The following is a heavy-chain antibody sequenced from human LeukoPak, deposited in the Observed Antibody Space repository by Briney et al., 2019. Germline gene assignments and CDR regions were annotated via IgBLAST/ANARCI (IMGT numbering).Heavy chain of an antibody. CDR2: ISYSGST. D-gene: IGHD7-27*01. V-gene: IGHV4-59*11. Sequence: SETLSLTCTVSGVSIVRHYWIWIRQPPGKGLEWIGHISYSGSTNYNPSLKSRVTISVDTSKNQVSLRLSSVTAAGTAVYYCARDGEGDEGWDYWGQGTLVTVSS. CDR3: ARDGEGDEGWDY. CDR1: GVSIVRHY. J-gene: IGHJ4*02.